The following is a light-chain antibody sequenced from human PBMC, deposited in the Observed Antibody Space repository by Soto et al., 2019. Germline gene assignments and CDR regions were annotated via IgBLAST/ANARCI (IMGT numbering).Light chain of an antibody. CDR2: IAS. CDR3: QQYNNWPSWT. CDR1: QGIGDT. V-gene: IGKV3-15*01. J-gene: IGKJ1*01. Sequence: VMRQSPATLSVSPGEGAGLSCRASQGIGDTLAWYQQKPGQAPRLLIYIASTRAAGIPARFSCSGSGTECTLTISSLQSEDSAIYYYQQYNNWPSWTNGQGTKVDI.